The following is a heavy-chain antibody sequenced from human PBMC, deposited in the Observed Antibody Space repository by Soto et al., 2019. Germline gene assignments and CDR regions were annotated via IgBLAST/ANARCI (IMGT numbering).Heavy chain of an antibody. Sequence: EVQLVESGGGLVQPGRFLRLSCAASGFTFDDYAMHWVRQAPGKGLEWVSGISWNSGSIGYADSVKGRFTISRDNAKNSLYLQMNSLRAEDTALYYCAKDMLRGIVVVSGFDPWGQGTLVTVSS. J-gene: IGHJ5*02. CDR3: AKDMLRGIVVVSGFDP. D-gene: IGHD3-22*01. V-gene: IGHV3-9*01. CDR2: ISWNSGSI. CDR1: GFTFDDYA.